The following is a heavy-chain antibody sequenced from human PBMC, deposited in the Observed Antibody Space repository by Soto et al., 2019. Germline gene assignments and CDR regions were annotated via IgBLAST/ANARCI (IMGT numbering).Heavy chain of an antibody. CDR2: IFWDDEK. D-gene: IGHD3-22*01. J-gene: IGHJ6*02. V-gene: IGHV2-5*02. CDR1: GFSLNTNGVG. Sequence: QITLKESGPTLLKPTQTLTLTCTFSGFSLNTNGVGVGWIRQPPGEALEWLALIFWDDEKRYSPPLESRLTITKDASKNQVVLTMTNMDPVDTATYYCAPRPDYYDSRMDVWGQGTTVTVSS. CDR3: APRPDYYDSRMDV.